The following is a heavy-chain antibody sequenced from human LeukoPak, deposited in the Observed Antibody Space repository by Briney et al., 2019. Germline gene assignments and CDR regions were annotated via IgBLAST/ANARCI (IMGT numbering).Heavy chain of an antibody. CDR3: ARDDIVVVPAVTFDY. CDR2: ISSSSSSTI. V-gene: IGHV3-48*01. CDR1: GFTFSSYS. Sequence: PGGSLRLSCAASGFTFSSYSMNWVRQAPGKGLEWVSYISSSSSSTIYYADSVKGRFTISRDNAKNSLYLQMNSLRAEDTAVYYCARDDIVVVPAVTFDYWGQGTLVTVSS. J-gene: IGHJ4*02. D-gene: IGHD2-2*01.